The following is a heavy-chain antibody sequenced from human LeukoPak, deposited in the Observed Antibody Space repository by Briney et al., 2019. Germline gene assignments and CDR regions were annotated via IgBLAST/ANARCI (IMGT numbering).Heavy chain of an antibody. CDR3: AKESSSGWYQDDAFDI. V-gene: IGHV3-33*06. D-gene: IGHD6-19*01. J-gene: IGHJ3*02. CDR2: IWYDGSNK. Sequence: GRSLRLSCAASGFTFSSYGMHWVRQAPGKGLEWVAVIWYDGSNKYYADSVKGRFTISRDNSKNTLYLQMNSLRAEDTAVYYCAKESSSGWYQDDAFDIWGQGTMVTVSS. CDR1: GFTFSSYG.